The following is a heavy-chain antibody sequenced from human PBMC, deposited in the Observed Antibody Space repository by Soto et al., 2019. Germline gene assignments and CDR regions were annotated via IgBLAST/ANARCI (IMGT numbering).Heavy chain of an antibody. CDR3: ARDGYYGSGSYSRLGVWGYYMDV. D-gene: IGHD3-10*01. CDR2: INPNSGGT. CDR1: GYTFTGYY. V-gene: IGHV1-2*04. Sequence: ASVKVSCKASGYTFTGYYMHWVRQAPGQGLEWMGWINPNSGGTNYAQKFQGWVTMTRDTSISTAYMELSRLRSDDTAVYYCARDGYYGSGSYSRLGVWGYYMDVWGKGTTVTVSS. J-gene: IGHJ6*03.